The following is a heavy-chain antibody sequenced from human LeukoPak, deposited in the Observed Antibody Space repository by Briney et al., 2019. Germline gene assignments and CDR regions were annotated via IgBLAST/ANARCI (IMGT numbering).Heavy chain of an antibody. CDR3: AREVEYSSGWYKTVYFDY. CDR2: IYYSGST. J-gene: IGHJ4*02. V-gene: IGHV4-30-4*01. D-gene: IGHD6-19*01. Sequence: SETLSLTCTVSGASISSYYWSWIRQPPGKGLEWIGYIYYSGSTYYNPSLKSRVTISVDTSKNQFSLKLSSVTAADTAVYYCAREVEYSSGWYKTVYFDYWGQGTLVTVSS. CDR1: GASISSYY.